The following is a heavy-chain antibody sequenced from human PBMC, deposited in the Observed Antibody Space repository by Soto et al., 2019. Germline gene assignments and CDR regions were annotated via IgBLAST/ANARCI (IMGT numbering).Heavy chain of an antibody. J-gene: IGHJ4*02. Sequence: ASVKVSCKASGYTFTSYDIYWVRQATGQGLEWMGWMNPNTGNSGYAQKFQGRVTMTSDTSISTAHMELSSLRSEDTAVYYSARRAETNGWNGFGADKYYFDFWGQGTLVTVSS. CDR3: ARRAETNGWNGFGADKYYFDF. CDR1: GYTFTSYD. V-gene: IGHV1-8*01. D-gene: IGHD1-1*01. CDR2: MNPNTGNS.